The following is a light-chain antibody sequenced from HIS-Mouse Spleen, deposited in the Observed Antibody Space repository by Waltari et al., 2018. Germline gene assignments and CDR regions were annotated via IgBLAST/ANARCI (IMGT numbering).Light chain of an antibody. V-gene: IGKV1-9*01. CDR2: AAS. CDR1: QGISSY. Sequence: IQLTQSPSFLSASVGDRVTIPCRASQGISSYLAWYQQKPGKAPKLLSYAASTLQSGVPSRFSGSGSGTEFTLTISSLQPEDFATYYCQQLNSYPPTFGQGTKVEIK. CDR3: QQLNSYPPT. J-gene: IGKJ1*01.